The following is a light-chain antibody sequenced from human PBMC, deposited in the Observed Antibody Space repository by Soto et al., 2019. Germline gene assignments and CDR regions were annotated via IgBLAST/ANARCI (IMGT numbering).Light chain of an antibody. Sequence: QSALTQPASVSGSPGQSITISCTGTSSDVGSYNLVSWYQQHPGKAPKLMIYEGGKRPSGVSNRFSGSKSGNTASLTISGLQAEDEADYYCCSYAGSFYVFGTGTKLTVL. V-gene: IGLV2-23*01. J-gene: IGLJ1*01. CDR1: SSDVGSYNL. CDR2: EGG. CDR3: CSYAGSFYV.